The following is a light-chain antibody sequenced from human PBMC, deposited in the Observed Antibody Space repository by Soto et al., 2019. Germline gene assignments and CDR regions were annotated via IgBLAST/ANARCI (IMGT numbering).Light chain of an antibody. CDR1: QNIGSW. Sequence: DIQMTQSPSTLSASVGDGVTITCRASQNIGSWLGWYQRKPGEAPKLLISKATNLQSGVPSRFSGSGSGTDFSLTISSLQPVDSATYFCQQYNDFQYSFGPGTKL. V-gene: IGKV1-5*03. CDR3: QQYNDFQYS. J-gene: IGKJ2*01. CDR2: KAT.